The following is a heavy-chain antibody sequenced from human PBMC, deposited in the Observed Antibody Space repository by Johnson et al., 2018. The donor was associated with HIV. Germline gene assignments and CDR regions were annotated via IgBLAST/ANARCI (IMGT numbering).Heavy chain of an antibody. V-gene: IGHV3-20*04. CDR2: INWNGGST. CDR3: ARNYGSGSYFCNDAFDM. D-gene: IGHD3-10*01. J-gene: IGHJ3*02. CDR1: GFTFSSYG. Sequence: VQLVESGGGVVQPGRSLRLSCAASGFTFSSYGMHWVRQAPGKGLEWVSGINWNGGSTGYADSVKDRFTISRDNAKNSLYLQMNSLRAEDTAVYYCARNYGSGSYFCNDAFDMWGQGTMVTVSS.